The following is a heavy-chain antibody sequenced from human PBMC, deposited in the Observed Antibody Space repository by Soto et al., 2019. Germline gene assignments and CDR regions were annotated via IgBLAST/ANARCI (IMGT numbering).Heavy chain of an antibody. CDR1: GFDFRSYE. J-gene: IGHJ3*02. Sequence: PGGSLRLSCVASGFDFRSYEMNWVRQAPGKGLEWVSNIRANDESIYYADSVKGRVSVSRDNAKNSLYLQMNSLRAEDTAVYYCARDTLVAFDIWGQGTMVTVS. CDR2: IRANDESI. D-gene: IGHD6-6*01. CDR3: ARDTLVAFDI. V-gene: IGHV3-48*03.